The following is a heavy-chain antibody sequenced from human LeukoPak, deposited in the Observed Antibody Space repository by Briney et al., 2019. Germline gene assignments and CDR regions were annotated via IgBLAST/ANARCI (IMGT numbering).Heavy chain of an antibody. CDR2: ISAYNGNT. CDR1: GYTFTSYG. J-gene: IGHJ4*02. Sequence: ASVKVSCKASGYTFTSYGISWVRQAPEQGLEWMGWISAYNGNTNYAQKLQGRVTMTTDTSTSTAYMELRSLRSDDTAVYYCARDFESEEWELLPGDYWGQGTLVTVSS. D-gene: IGHD1-26*01. CDR3: ARDFESEEWELLPGDY. V-gene: IGHV1-18*01.